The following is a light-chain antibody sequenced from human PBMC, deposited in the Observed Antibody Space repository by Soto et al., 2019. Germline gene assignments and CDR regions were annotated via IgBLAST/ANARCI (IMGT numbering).Light chain of an antibody. CDR1: KLGQKY. J-gene: IGLJ2*01. CDR3: QAWDGTTVI. Sequence: SYELTQPPSVSVSPGQTATITCSGDKLGQKYANWYQQKTGQSPVVVIYEDVKRPSGIPERFSGSNSGNTATLTISETQAMDEADYSCQAWDGTTVIFGGGTKLTVL. CDR2: EDV. V-gene: IGLV3-1*01.